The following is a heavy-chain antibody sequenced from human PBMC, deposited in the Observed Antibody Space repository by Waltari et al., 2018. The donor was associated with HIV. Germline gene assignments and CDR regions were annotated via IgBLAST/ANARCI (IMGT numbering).Heavy chain of an antibody. V-gene: IGHV1-3*01. CDR3: ARDLRGLANFDY. J-gene: IGHJ4*02. D-gene: IGHD3-16*01. CDR2: INAGNGNT. Sequence: QVQLVQSGAEVKKPGASVKVSCKASGYTFTSYAMHWVRQAPGQRLEWMGWINAGNGNTKYSQKFQGRVTITRDTSASTAYMERSSLRSEDTAVYYCARDLRGLANFDYWGQGTLVTVSS. CDR1: GYTFTSYA.